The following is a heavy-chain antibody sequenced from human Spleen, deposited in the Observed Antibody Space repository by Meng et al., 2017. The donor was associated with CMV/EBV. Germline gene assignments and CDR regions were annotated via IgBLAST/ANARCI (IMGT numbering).Heavy chain of an antibody. CDR3: VRGRGHSLFYGLDV. D-gene: IGHD3/OR15-3a*01. J-gene: IGHJ2*01. CDR2: MAYSGST. CDR1: GGSVSTHNYY. Sequence: GSLRLSCTVSGGSVSTHNYYWTWIRQPPGKGFEWIGYMAYSGSTNYNPSLKSRVTISVDTSQNQVSLRLSSVTAADTAVYYCVRGRGHSLFYGLDVWGRGTLVTVSS. V-gene: IGHV4-61*01.